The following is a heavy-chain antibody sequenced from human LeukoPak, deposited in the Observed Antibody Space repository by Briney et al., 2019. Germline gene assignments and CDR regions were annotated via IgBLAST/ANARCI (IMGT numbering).Heavy chain of an antibody. CDR1: GGTFSSYA. D-gene: IGHD3-10*01. J-gene: IGHJ4*02. CDR3: ARLAHYYGSGSYYNYFDY. CDR2: IIPIFGTA. Sequence: SVKVSCKASGGTFSSYAISWVQQAPGQGPEWMGGIIPIFGTANYAQKFQGRVTITADKSTSTAYMELSSLRSEDTAVYYCARLAHYYGSGSYYNYFDYWGQGTLVTVSS. V-gene: IGHV1-69*06.